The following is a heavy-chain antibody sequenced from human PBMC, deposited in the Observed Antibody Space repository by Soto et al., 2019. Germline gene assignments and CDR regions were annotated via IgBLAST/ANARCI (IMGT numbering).Heavy chain of an antibody. CDR2: IYYGGST. Sequence: SETLSLTCTVSGGSISSYYWSWIRQPPGKGLEWIGYIYYGGSTNYNPSLKSRVTISVDTSKNQFSLKLSSVTAADTAVYYCARFKIQLWLKENYGMDVWGQGTTVTVSS. CDR3: ARFKIQLWLKENYGMDV. CDR1: GGSISSYY. D-gene: IGHD5-18*01. J-gene: IGHJ6*02. V-gene: IGHV4-59*01.